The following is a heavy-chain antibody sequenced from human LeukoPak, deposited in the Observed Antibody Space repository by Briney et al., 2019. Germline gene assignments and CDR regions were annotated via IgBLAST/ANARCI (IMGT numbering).Heavy chain of an antibody. D-gene: IGHD6-19*01. V-gene: IGHV1-69*06. J-gene: IGHJ6*03. CDR2: IIPIFGTA. CDR1: GGTFSSYA. CDR3: ASQWLVHYCYYMDV. Sequence: ASVKVSCKASGGTFSSYAISWVRQAPGQGLEWMGGIIPIFGTANYAQKFQGRVTITADKSTSTAYMELSSLRSEDTAVYYCASQWLVHYCYYMDVWGKGTTVTVSS.